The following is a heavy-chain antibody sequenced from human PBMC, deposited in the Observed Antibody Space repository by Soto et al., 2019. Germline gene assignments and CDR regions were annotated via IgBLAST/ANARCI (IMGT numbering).Heavy chain of an antibody. CDR2: INAGNGNT. J-gene: IGHJ4*02. CDR1: GYTFTSYA. V-gene: IGHV1-3*01. D-gene: IGHD3-10*01. CDR3: ARVRYGSGPLSYYFDY. Sequence: GASVKVSCKASGYTFTSYAMHWVRQAPGQRLEWMGWINAGNGNTKYSQKFQGRVTITRDTSASTAYMELSSLRSEDTAVYYCARVRYGSGPLSYYFDYWGQGTLVTVSS.